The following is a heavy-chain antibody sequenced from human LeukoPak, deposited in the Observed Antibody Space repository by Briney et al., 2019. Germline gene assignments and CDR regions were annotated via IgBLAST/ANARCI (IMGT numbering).Heavy chain of an antibody. CDR1: GGSISSYY. CDR3: ARGNYDFFSSLNNWFDP. V-gene: IGHV4-59*01. D-gene: IGHD3-3*01. J-gene: IGHJ5*02. Sequence: SETLSLTCTVSGGSISSYYWSWIRQPPGKGLEWIGYIYYSGNTNYNPSLKSRVTISVDTSKNQFSLKLSSVTAADTAVYYCARGNYDFFSSLNNWFDPWGQGTLVTVSS. CDR2: IYYSGNT.